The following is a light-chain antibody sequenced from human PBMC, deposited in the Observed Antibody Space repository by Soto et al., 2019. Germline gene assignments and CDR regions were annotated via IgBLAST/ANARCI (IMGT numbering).Light chain of an antibody. CDR2: GAA. J-gene: IGKJ1*01. CDR1: QTVSNNY. V-gene: IGKV3-20*01. Sequence: EIVLTQSPATLSLSPGERATISCRASQTVSNNYLAWYQQKPGQAPRLLIFGAASRATGIPDRFSGRGSGTDFTPTISRLEPEDFAVYYCQQYGSSSTFGQGTKVDIK. CDR3: QQYGSSST.